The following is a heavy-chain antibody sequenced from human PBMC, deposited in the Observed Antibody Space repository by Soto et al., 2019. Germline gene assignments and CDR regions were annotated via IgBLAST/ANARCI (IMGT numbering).Heavy chain of an antibody. D-gene: IGHD2-15*01. CDR2: INHSGST. J-gene: IGHJ4*02. Sequence: QVQLQQWGAGLLKPSETLSLTCAVYGGSFSGYYWSWIRQPPGKGLEWIGEINHSGSTNYNPSLKSRVTISVDTSKNQFSLKLSSVTAADTAVYYCARGWPLVDCIGGSCYSSPYFDYWGQGTLVTVSS. V-gene: IGHV4-34*01. CDR1: GGSFSGYY. CDR3: ARGWPLVDCIGGSCYSSPYFDY.